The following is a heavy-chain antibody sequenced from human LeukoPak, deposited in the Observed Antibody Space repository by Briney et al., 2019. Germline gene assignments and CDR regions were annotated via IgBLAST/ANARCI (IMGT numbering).Heavy chain of an antibody. CDR2: ISTDESST. V-gene: IGHV3-74*01. CDR1: GFTFSSYW. CDR3: ASGGRSFGYDS. Sequence: PGGSLRLSCVASGFTFSSYWMYWVRQAPGKGLVWVSHISTDESSTSYADSVKGRFTISRDNAKNTLYLQMHSLRGEDTAVYYCASGGRSFGYDSWGQGTLVTVSS. D-gene: IGHD2-15*01. J-gene: IGHJ4*02.